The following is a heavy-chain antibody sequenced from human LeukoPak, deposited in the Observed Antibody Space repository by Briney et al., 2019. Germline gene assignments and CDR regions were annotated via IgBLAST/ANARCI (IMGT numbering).Heavy chain of an antibody. Sequence: SETLSLTCTVSGGSISSSSYYWGWIRQPPGKGLEWIGSIYYSGSTYYNPSPKSRVTISVDTSKNQFSLKLSSVTAADTAVYYCASLSGDFWSGYYYYYYYMDVWGKGTTVTVSS. CDR1: GGSISSSSYY. V-gene: IGHV4-39*01. CDR2: IYYSGST. CDR3: ASLSGDFWSGYYYYYYYMDV. J-gene: IGHJ6*03. D-gene: IGHD3-3*01.